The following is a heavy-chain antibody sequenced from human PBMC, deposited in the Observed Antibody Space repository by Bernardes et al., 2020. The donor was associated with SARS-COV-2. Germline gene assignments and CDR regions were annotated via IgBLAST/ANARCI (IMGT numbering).Heavy chain of an antibody. CDR1: GDSVSSNSVA. J-gene: IGHJ3*02. CDR2: AYRRHI. V-gene: IGHV6-1*01. CDR3: ARGNNNGFDI. D-gene: IGHD1-20*01. Sequence: SHTLSLTCAISGDSVSSNSVAWNWIRQSPSRGLEWLGRAYRRHIEYAVFVRSRITINADTSKNQITLQLTSVTPEDTAVYYCARGNNNGFDIWGRTLVTVSS.